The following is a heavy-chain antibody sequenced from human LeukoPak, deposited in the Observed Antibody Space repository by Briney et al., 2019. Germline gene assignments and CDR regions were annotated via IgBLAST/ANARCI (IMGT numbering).Heavy chain of an antibody. CDR1: GGSISSGGYY. CDR2: IYHSGST. D-gene: IGHD3-10*01. V-gene: IGHV4-30-2*01. CDR3: ARDDAGYGSSGMDV. Sequence: SETLSLTCTVSGGSISSGGYYWSWIRQPPGKGLEWTGYIYHSGSTYYNPSLKSRVTISVDRSKNQFSLKLSSVTAADTAVYYCARDDAGYGSSGMDVWGQGTTVTVSS. J-gene: IGHJ6*02.